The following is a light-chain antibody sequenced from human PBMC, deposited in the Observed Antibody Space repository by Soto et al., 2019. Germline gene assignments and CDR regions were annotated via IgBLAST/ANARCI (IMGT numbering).Light chain of an antibody. CDR1: QSVDWY. V-gene: IGKV3-11*01. Sequence: EIVLTQSPATLYLSPGDRATLSCRASQSVDWYVAWYQQKPGQAPRLLIYDALKRATGPPDRFSGSGSGTDFNLTISRLEREDFVVYYCQHRSNLPPITVGPGTKVDLK. CDR2: DAL. J-gene: IGKJ3*01. CDR3: QHRSNLPPIT.